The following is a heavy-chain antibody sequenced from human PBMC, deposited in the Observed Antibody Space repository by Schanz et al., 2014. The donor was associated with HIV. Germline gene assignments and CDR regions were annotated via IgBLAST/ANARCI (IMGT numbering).Heavy chain of an antibody. CDR2: ISHSGIT. CDR3: ARVTVVEALYYFDY. J-gene: IGHJ4*02. CDR1: GGSISSGDYS. Sequence: QLQLQESGSGLVKPSQTLSLTCAVSGGSISSGDYSWSWIRQPPGKGLEWIGYISHSGITYYSPSLKSRVTIPIGGSSTQFSLKLSSVTAADTAVYYCARVTVVEALYYFDYWGQGTLVTVSS. V-gene: IGHV4-30-2*01. D-gene: IGHD2-15*01.